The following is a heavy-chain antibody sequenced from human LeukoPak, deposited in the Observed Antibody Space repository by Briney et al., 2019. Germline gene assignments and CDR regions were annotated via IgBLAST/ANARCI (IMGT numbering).Heavy chain of an antibody. CDR2: INHSGST. Sequence: SETLSLTCAVYGGSFSGYYWNWIRQPPGKGLEWIGEINHSGSTNYNPSLKSRVTISVDTSKNQFSLKLSSVTAADTAVYYCARSGTLDGSGSYYQVWGQGNLVTVSS. D-gene: IGHD3-10*01. J-gene: IGHJ4*02. CDR1: GGSFSGYY. V-gene: IGHV4-34*01. CDR3: ARSGTLDGSGSYYQV.